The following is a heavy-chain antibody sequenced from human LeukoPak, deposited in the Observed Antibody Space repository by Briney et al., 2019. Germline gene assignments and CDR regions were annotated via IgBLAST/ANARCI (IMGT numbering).Heavy chain of an antibody. Sequence: SGGSLRLSCATSGFTFSSYGMHWVRQAPGKGLEWVAFIRYDGSNKYYADSVRGRFTISRDNSKNTLYLQMNSLRAEDTAVYYCAKDPDFWSGYPYYFDYWGQGTLVTVSS. D-gene: IGHD3-3*01. CDR1: GFTFSSYG. J-gene: IGHJ4*02. CDR2: IRYDGSNK. V-gene: IGHV3-30*02. CDR3: AKDPDFWSGYPYYFDY.